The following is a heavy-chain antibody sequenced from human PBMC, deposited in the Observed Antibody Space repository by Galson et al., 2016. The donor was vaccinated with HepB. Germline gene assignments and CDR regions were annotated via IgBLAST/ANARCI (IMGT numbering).Heavy chain of an antibody. CDR3: ARGGGYCSA. CDR2: ISRSSGDI. V-gene: IGHV3-21*01. J-gene: IGHJ5*02. Sequence: SLRLSCAASGFSFNINNMNWVRQAPGKGLEWVSSISRSSGDISYTDSVRGRFTISRDNANNSLYLQMNSLRVEDTAVYYCARGGGYCSAWGQGTLVTVSS. CDR1: GFSFNINN. D-gene: IGHD2-15*01.